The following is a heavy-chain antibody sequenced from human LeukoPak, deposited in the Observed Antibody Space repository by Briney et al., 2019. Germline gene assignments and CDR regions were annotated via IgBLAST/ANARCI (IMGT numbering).Heavy chain of an antibody. D-gene: IGHD6-19*01. CDR3: AREGTSSGWYPFDY. V-gene: IGHV3-53*01. CDR1: GFTVSSNY. J-gene: IGHJ4*02. CDR2: IYSGGST. Sequence: PGGSLRLSCAASGFTVSSNYMSWVRQAPGKGLEWVSVIYSGGSTYYADSVKGRFTISRDNSKNTLFLQMNSLRAEDTAAYYCAREGTSSGWYPFDYWGQGTLVTVSS.